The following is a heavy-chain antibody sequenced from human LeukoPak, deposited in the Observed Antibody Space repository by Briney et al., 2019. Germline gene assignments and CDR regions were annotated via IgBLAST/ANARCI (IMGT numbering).Heavy chain of an antibody. V-gene: IGHV3-23*01. J-gene: IGHJ2*01. Sequence: PGGSLRLSCAASGFTFSSYAMSWVRQAPGKGLEWVSAIGAGGRTYYTDSLEGRFTISRDNAKNTLYLQMNSLRAEDTAVYYCVRDSPSGFFDLWGRGTLVTVSS. D-gene: IGHD6-19*01. CDR3: VRDSPSGFFDL. CDR2: IGAGGRT. CDR1: GFTFSSYA.